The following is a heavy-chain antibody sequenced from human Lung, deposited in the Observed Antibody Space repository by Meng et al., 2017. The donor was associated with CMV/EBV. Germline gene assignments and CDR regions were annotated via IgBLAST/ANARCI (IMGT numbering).Heavy chain of an antibody. CDR2: ISSSGYTI. CDR3: ARVGYSNAPAHYYYGSDV. CDR1: RFTFNDFE. D-gene: IGHD6-13*01. V-gene: IGHV3-48*03. Sequence: SXKISXVVSRFTFNDFEMSWVRQAPGKGPEWVSYISSSGYTIYYADSVKGRFTISRDNAKNSLHLQMNNLRAEDTAVYYCARVGYSNAPAHYYYGSDVWGQGTXVTVSS. J-gene: IGHJ6*02.